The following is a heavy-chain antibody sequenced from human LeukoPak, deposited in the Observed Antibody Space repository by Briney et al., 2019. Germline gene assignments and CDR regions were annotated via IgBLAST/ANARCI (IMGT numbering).Heavy chain of an antibody. D-gene: IGHD1-26*01. CDR3: ARDSALWELRS. CDR1: GFTFSNYA. J-gene: IGHJ5*02. CDR2: INSDGSFT. Sequence: GGSLRLSCAVSGFTFSNYAMSWVRQAPGKGLVWVSRINSDGSFTSYADSVKGRFTVSRDNAKNTLHLQLNSLRAEDTAVYYCARDSALWELRSWGQGTLVTVSS. V-gene: IGHV3-74*01.